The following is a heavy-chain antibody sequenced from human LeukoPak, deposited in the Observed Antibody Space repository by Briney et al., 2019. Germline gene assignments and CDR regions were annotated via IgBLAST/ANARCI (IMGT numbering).Heavy chain of an antibody. V-gene: IGHV4-34*01. CDR3: ARGRGSSWYFPFDY. CDR1: GGSFSGYY. J-gene: IGHJ4*02. D-gene: IGHD6-13*01. Sequence: PSETLSLTCAVYGGSFSGYYWSWIRQPPGKGLEWIGEINHSRSTNYNPSRKSRVTISVDTSKNQFSLKLSSVTAADTAVYDCARGRGSSWYFPFDYWGQGTLVTVSS. CDR2: INHSRST.